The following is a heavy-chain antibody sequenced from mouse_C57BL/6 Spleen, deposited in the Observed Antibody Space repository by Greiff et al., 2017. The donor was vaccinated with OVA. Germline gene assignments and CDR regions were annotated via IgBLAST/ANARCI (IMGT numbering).Heavy chain of an antibody. J-gene: IGHJ4*01. Sequence: QVQLQQSGPELVKPGASVKISCKASGYAFSSSWMNWVKQRPGKGLEWIGRIYPGDGDTNYNGKFKGKATMTADKSSSTAYMQLSSLTSEYSAVYFGAKGITTVGFYAMDYWGQGTSVTVSS. CDR1: GYAFSSSW. CDR2: IYPGDGDT. V-gene: IGHV1-82*01. CDR3: AKGITTVGFYAMDY. D-gene: IGHD1-1*01.